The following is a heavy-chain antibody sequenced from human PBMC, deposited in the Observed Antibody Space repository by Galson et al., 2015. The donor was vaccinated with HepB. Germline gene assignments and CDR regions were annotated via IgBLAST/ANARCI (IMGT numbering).Heavy chain of an antibody. CDR1: GYSFTSHW. D-gene: IGHD3-22*01. J-gene: IGHJ3*01. Sequence: QSGAEVKKPGESLKISYKGSGYSFTSHWIGWVRQMPGKGLEWMGIIYPADSDTRYSPSFQGQVTISADKSISTAYLQWSSLKASDTAMYYCARTYNYDRSGYPDVGFDFWGQGSRVTVSS. CDR3: ARTYNYDRSGYPDVGFDF. V-gene: IGHV5-51*01. CDR2: IYPADSDT.